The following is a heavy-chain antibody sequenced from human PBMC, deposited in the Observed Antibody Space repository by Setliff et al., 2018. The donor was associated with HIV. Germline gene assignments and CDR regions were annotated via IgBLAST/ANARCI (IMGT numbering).Heavy chain of an antibody. D-gene: IGHD1-26*01. CDR1: GFTFGDYA. V-gene: IGHV3-48*01. CDR2: ISMSSHTSV. CDR3: ARDKWASGFDF. Sequence: QTGGSLRLSCTASGFTFGDYAMSWVRQAPGKGLEWVSYISMSSHTSVIYSDSVKGRFTISRDNARNSFYLQMNSLRVDDTAVYFCARDKWASGFDFWGHGTLVTVSS. J-gene: IGHJ4*01.